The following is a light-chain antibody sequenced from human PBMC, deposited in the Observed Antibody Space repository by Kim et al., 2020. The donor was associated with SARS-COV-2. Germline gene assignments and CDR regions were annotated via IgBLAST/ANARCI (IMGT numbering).Light chain of an antibody. V-gene: IGLV2-14*01. CDR1: SSDIGDYNY. Sequence: QSALTQPASVSGSPGQSITISCTGTSSDIGDYNYGSWYQQHPGKAPKLMISDVNQRPSGVSDRFSGSKSGNTASLTISGLQAEDEADYYCTSYTTSSALVFGGGTKLTVL. J-gene: IGLJ3*02. CDR2: DVN. CDR3: TSYTTSSALV.